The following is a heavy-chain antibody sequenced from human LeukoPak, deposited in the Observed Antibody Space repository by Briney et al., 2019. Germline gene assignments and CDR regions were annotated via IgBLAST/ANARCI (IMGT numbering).Heavy chain of an antibody. V-gene: IGHV4-59*08. CDR3: ARGYYYDSSGYGH. CDR2: IYYSGST. D-gene: IGHD3-22*01. J-gene: IGHJ1*01. CDR1: GGSFSGYY. Sequence: PSETLSLTCAVYGGSFSGYYWSWIRQPPGKGLEWIGYIYYSGSTNYNPSLKSRVTISVDTSKNQFSLKVRSVTAADTAVYYCARGYYYDSSGYGHWGQGTLVTASS.